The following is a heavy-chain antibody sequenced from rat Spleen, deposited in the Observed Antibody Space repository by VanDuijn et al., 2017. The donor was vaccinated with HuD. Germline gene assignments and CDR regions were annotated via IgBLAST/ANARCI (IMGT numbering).Heavy chain of an antibody. CDR2: ISYDGGRT. J-gene: IGHJ2*01. V-gene: IGHV5-29*01. CDR3: ERQWDY. Sequence: EVQLVESGGDLVQPGRSLKLSCTASGFTFSNYGMAWVRQAPTKGLEWVAIISYDGGRTYYRDSVKDRFTNSRDNAKSTLYLQMDSLGSEDTATYDYERQWDYWGQGVMVTVSS. CDR1: GFTFSNYG.